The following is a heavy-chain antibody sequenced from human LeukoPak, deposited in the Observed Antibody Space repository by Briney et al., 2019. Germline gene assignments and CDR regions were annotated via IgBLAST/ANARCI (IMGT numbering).Heavy chain of an antibody. D-gene: IGHD3-22*01. V-gene: IGHV3-53*01. CDR3: AFYYDRDY. Sequence: PGGSLRLSCAASGFTFSSYAMSWVRQAPGKGLEWVSVIYSGGSTYYADSVKGRFTISRDNSKNTLYLQMNSLRAEDTAVYYCAFYYDRDYWGQGTLVTVSS. J-gene: IGHJ4*02. CDR2: IYSGGST. CDR1: GFTFSSYA.